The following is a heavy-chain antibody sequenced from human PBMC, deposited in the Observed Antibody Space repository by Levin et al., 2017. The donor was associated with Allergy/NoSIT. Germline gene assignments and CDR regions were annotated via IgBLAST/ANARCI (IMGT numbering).Heavy chain of an antibody. J-gene: IGHJ4*02. Sequence: GGSLRLSCAASGFTFRNFGMSWVRQTPGKGLQWVSGISGSGDATYYGDSVKGRFTISRDNSKSTLYLQMNRLRAEDTAVYYCAKDYGAIDVVTTPPGDWGQGTLVTVSS. D-gene: IGHD2-21*02. CDR3: AKDYGAIDVVTTPPGD. V-gene: IGHV3-23*01. CDR1: GFTFRNFG. CDR2: ISGSGDAT.